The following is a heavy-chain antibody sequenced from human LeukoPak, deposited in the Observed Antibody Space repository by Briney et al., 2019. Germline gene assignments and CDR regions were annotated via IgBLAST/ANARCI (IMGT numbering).Heavy chain of an antibody. J-gene: IGHJ5*02. Sequence: GESLKISCKGSVYSFTSYWIDWVRQMPGKGLEWMGIIYPGDSDTRYSPSFQGQVTISADKSISTAYLQWSSLKASDTAMYYCARQGYSSGWYVWFDPWGQGTLVTVSS. CDR2: IYPGDSDT. V-gene: IGHV5-51*01. CDR3: ARQGYSSGWYVWFDP. CDR1: VYSFTSYW. D-gene: IGHD6-19*01.